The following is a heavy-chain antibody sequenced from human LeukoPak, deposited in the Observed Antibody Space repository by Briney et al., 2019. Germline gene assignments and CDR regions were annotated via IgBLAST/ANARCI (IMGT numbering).Heavy chain of an antibody. Sequence: GGSLRLSCAASGFTFSDYYMSWIRQAPGTGLEWVSYISSDSAYTNYADSLRGRFTISRDNAKNSLYLPMNSLRAEDTAVYYCARDLRGYTGYNYYDYWGQGTLVIVSS. CDR3: ARDLRGYTGYNYYDY. CDR2: ISSDSAYT. J-gene: IGHJ4*02. V-gene: IGHV3-11*06. D-gene: IGHD5-12*01. CDR1: GFTFSDYY.